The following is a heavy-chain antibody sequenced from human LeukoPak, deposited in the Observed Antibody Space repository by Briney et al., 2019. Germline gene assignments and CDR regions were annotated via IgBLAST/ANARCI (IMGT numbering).Heavy chain of an antibody. CDR3: ARAPGEEDVLTGGYPYYFDY. J-gene: IGHJ4*02. CDR1: GFTFSNYG. V-gene: IGHV3-69-1*02. CDR2: IGFDGTI. Sequence: GGSLRLSCAASGFTFSNYGMTWVRQAPGEGLEWVSIIGFDGTIIYADSVKGRFTISRDNAKNSLYLQMNSLRAEDTAVYYCARAPGEEDVLTGGYPYYFDYWGQGTLLTVSS. D-gene: IGHD3-9*01.